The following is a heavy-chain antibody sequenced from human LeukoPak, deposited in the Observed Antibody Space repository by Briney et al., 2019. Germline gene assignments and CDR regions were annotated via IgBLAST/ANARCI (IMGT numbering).Heavy chain of an antibody. Sequence: GASVKVSCKVSGNSLTEMSMHWVRQAPGKGLEWMGGFDPENGETLYAQKFQGRVTVTEDTSTDTAYMELNSLRSEDTAVYYCASVYKYGMDVWGQGTTVIVSS. CDR3: ASVYKYGMDV. V-gene: IGHV1-24*01. CDR1: GNSLTEMS. CDR2: FDPENGET. J-gene: IGHJ6*02.